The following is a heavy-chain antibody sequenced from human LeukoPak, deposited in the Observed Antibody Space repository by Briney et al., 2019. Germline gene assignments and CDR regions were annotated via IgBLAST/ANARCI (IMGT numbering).Heavy chain of an antibody. CDR2: IYTSGST. D-gene: IGHD6-13*01. CDR1: GGSIIGNY. J-gene: IGHJ5*02. CDR3: AREGIAAADQFCWFDP. V-gene: IGHV4-4*07. Sequence: PSETLSLTCSVSGGSIIGNYWSWIRQPAGKGLEWIGRIYTSGSTNYNPSLKSRVTMSVDTSKNQFSLKLSSVTAADTAVYYCAREGIAAADQFCWFDPWGQGTLVTVSS.